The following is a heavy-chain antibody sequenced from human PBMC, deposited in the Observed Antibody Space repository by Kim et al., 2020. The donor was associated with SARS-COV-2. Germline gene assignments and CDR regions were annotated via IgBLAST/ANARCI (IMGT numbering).Heavy chain of an antibody. D-gene: IGHD3-22*01. V-gene: IGHV4-31*02. Sequence: PYLKSRVTISVDRSKNQFSLKLGSVTAADTAVYYCARAIDSSGYYGVGYWGQGTLVTVSS. CDR3: ARAIDSSGYYGVGY. J-gene: IGHJ4*02.